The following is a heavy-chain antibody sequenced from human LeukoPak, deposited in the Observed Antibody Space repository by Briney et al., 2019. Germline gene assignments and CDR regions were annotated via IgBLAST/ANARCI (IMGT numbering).Heavy chain of an antibody. CDR1: GYTFTGYY. D-gene: IGHD3-22*01. V-gene: IGHV1-2*02. Sequence: SSVKVSCKASGYTFTGYYMHWVRQAPGQGLEWMGWINPNSGGTNYAQKFQGRVTMTRDTSISTAYMELSRLRSDDTAVYYCARVTGVRNLYYDSRRGWFDPWGQGTLVTVSS. J-gene: IGHJ5*02. CDR3: ARVTGVRNLYYDSRRGWFDP. CDR2: INPNSGGT.